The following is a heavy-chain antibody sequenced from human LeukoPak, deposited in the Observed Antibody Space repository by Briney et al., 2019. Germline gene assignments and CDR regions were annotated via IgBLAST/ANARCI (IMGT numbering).Heavy chain of an antibody. CDR2: IYYSGST. D-gene: IGHD2-15*01. CDR3: ARTCSGGSCYPYNWFDP. CDR1: GDAISSYY. Sequence: SETLSLTCTVSGDAISSYYWSWIRQPPGKGLEWIGYIYYSGSTNYNPSLKSRVTISVDTSKNQFSLKLSSVTAADTAVYYCARTCSGGSCYPYNWFDPWGQGTLVTVSS. V-gene: IGHV4-59*08. J-gene: IGHJ5*02.